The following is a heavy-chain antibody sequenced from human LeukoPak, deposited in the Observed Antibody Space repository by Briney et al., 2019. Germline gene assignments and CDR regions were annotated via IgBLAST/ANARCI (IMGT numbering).Heavy chain of an antibody. CDR2: IYYSGST. D-gene: IGHD4-17*01. V-gene: IGHV4-61*08. CDR1: GGSISSGGYY. CDR3: ARSGTTVTASDY. Sequence: PSETLSLTCTVSGGSISSGGYYWSWIRQHPGKGLEWIGYIYYSGSTYYNPSLKSRVTISVDTSKNQFSLKLSSVTAADTAVYYCARSGTTVTASDYWGQGTLVTVSS. J-gene: IGHJ4*02.